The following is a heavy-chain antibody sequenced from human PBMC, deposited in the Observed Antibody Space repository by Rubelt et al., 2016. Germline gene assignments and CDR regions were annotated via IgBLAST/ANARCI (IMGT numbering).Heavy chain of an antibody. J-gene: IGHJ5*02. CDR2: IISIFGTA. CDR1: GGTFSSYA. CDR3: ARDYSNGAWFDP. Sequence: QVQLVQSGAEVKKPGSSVKVSCKASGGTFSSYAISWVRQAPGQGLEWMGGIISIFGTANDAQKVQGRVTMTRDTSTSTVYMELSSLRSEDTAVYYCARDYSNGAWFDPWGQGTLVTVSS. D-gene: IGHD4-11*01. V-gene: IGHV1-69*06.